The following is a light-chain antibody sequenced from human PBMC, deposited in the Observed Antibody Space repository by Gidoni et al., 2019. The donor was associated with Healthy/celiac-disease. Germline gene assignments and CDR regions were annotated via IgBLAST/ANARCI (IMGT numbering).Light chain of an antibody. Sequence: EIVLTQSPDFQSVTPKEKVTITCRASQSIGSSLNWYQQKPDQSPKLLIKYASQAFSGVPTRFSGSVSRTDFTLTINSLEAEDAATYYCQQSSSLPWTFGQGTKVEIK. V-gene: IGKV6-21*01. CDR2: YAS. J-gene: IGKJ1*01. CDR3: QQSSSLPWT. CDR1: QSIGSS.